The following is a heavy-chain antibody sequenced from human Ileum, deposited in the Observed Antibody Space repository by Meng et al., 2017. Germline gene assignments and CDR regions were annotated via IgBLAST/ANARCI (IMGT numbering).Heavy chain of an antibody. CDR2: IHYSGSR. CDR1: GGSVSSASYY. Sequence: QVALAESVPGLVRPSETLSLPCNVSGGSVSSASYYWSWIRQPPGKGLEWIGLIHYSGSRNYNPSLKSRVTMSVDTSKNQVSLRLTSVTAADTAVYYCARFYGSGTFEVHDYWGQGTLVTVSS. J-gene: IGHJ4*02. D-gene: IGHD3-10*01. V-gene: IGHV4-61*01. CDR3: ARFYGSGTFEVHDY.